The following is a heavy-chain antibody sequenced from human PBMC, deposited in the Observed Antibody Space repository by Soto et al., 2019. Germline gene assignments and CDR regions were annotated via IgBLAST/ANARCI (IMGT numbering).Heavy chain of an antibody. V-gene: IGHV1-18*01. J-gene: IGHJ5*02. Sequence: QVQLVQSGAEVKKPGASVKVSCKSSGYTFTSYGISWVRQAPGQGLEWMGWISGYNGNTNYAQKLQGRVTMTTDTSTSTADMELRSLRSDDTAVYYCARDEGYKGNDWGGFDPWGQGTLVTVSS. CDR1: GYTFTSYG. D-gene: IGHD1-1*01. CDR2: ISGYNGNT. CDR3: ARDEGYKGNDWGGFDP.